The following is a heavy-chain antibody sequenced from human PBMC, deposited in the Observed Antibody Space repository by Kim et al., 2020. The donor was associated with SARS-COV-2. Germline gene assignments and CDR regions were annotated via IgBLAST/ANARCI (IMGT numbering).Heavy chain of an antibody. CDR3: ARAAFSTVTTSRRKNYFDY. J-gene: IGHJ4*02. D-gene: IGHD4-17*01. V-gene: IGHV3-11*06. Sequence: RFTISRDNAKNSLYLQMNGLRAEDTAVYYCARAAFSTVTTSRRKNYFDYWGQGTLVTVSS.